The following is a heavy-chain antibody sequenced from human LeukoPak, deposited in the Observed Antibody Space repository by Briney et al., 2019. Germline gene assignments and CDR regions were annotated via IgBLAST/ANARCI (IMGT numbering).Heavy chain of an antibody. Sequence: SETLSLTCTVSGGSISSGGYYWSWIRQHPGKGLEWIGYIYYSGSTYYNPSLKSRVTISVDTSKNQFSLKLSSVTAADTAVYYCARLRSGRSDYYFDYWGQGTLVTVSS. V-gene: IGHV4-31*03. D-gene: IGHD6-19*01. CDR2: IYYSGST. J-gene: IGHJ4*02. CDR1: GGSISSGGYY. CDR3: ARLRSGRSDYYFDY.